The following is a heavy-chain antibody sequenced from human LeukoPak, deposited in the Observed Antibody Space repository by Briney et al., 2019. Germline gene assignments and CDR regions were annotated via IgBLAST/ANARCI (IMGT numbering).Heavy chain of an antibody. J-gene: IGHJ4*02. V-gene: IGHV3-30*01. CDR1: GFTFRSYA. CDR3: ARDSTYYYDSGSSGPHYFDN. D-gene: IGHD3-10*01. CDR2: ISDDGSRQ. Sequence: GGSLRLSCAASGFTFRSYAMHWVRQAPGKGLEWVAVISDDGSRQHYADFLEGRFTISRDNSKNTLYLQLNSLRAEDTAVYYCARDSTYYYDSGSSGPHYFDNWGQGTLVTVSS.